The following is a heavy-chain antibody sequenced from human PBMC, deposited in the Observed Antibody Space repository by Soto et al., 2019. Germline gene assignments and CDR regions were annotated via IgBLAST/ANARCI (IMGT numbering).Heavy chain of an antibody. D-gene: IGHD3-3*01. V-gene: IGHV4-34*01. CDR1: CGSFSGYY. Sequence: SETVSLTCAVYCGSFSGYYWSWIRQPPGKGLEWIGEINHSGSTNYNPSPKRRVTISVDTSKDQFSLKLSSVTAADTAVYYCARTTGFWSGYSKWGQGTLVTVS. J-gene: IGHJ4*02. CDR3: ARTTGFWSGYSK. CDR2: INHSGST.